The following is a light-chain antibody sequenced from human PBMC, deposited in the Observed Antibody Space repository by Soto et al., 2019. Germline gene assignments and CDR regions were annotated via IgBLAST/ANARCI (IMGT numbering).Light chain of an antibody. CDR3: QQYGSSIMYT. Sequence: DIVSTQSPGTLSLSPGKRATLSCTASRSLARIYLAWHQQKPGQAPRLLFYGASTRATGVPDRFSGSGSGTDFVLTISRLQPEDFAIYYCQQYGSSIMYTFGQGTKLEI. CDR1: RSLARIY. V-gene: IGKV3-20*01. CDR2: GAS. J-gene: IGKJ2*01.